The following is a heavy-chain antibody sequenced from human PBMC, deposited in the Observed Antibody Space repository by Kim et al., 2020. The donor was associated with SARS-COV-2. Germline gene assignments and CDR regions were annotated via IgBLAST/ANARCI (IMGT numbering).Heavy chain of an antibody. CDR2: ISDSAGRT. V-gene: IGHV3-23*01. J-gene: IGHJ4*02. Sequence: GGSLRLSCAASGFTFRSYAMSWVRRAPGKGLEWVSTISDSAGRTYDADSVKGRFTISRDNSKNTLYLQMNSLRAEDTAVYYCAKEGGSSWDLDYWGQGTLVPVSS. D-gene: IGHD6-13*01. CDR3: AKEGGSSWDLDY. CDR1: GFTFRSYA.